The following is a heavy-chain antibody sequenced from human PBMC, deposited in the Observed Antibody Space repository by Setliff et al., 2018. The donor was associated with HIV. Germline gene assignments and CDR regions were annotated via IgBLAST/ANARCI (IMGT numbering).Heavy chain of an antibody. D-gene: IGHD5-18*01. Sequence: LRLSCEASEFTLSDHYMDWVRQAPGKGPEWFGRIRPKRKSSTTEYAASVKGRFTISGDDSKNSLYLQMNSLKTEDTAVYYCTRHVDSGTYIDVWGRGTTVTVSS. CDR2: IRPKRKSSTT. CDR1: EFTLSDHY. V-gene: IGHV3-72*01. CDR3: TRHVDSGTYIDV. J-gene: IGHJ6*03.